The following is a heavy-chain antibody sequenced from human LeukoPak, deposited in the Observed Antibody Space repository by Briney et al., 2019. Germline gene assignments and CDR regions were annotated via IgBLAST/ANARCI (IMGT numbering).Heavy chain of an antibody. Sequence: HPGRSLRLSCAASGFTVSSNYVSWVRRAPGKGLEWVSVIYSGGSTYYADSVKGRFTISRHNSKNTLYLQMNSLRAEDTAVYYCARSVGATNWYFDLWGRGTLVTVSS. J-gene: IGHJ2*01. CDR3: ARSVGATNWYFDL. CDR2: IYSGGST. CDR1: GFTVSSNY. V-gene: IGHV3-53*04. D-gene: IGHD1-26*01.